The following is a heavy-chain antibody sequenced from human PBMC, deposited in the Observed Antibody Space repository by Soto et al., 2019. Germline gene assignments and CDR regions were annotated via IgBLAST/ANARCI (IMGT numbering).Heavy chain of an antibody. J-gene: IGHJ6*02. CDR1: GGSISSYY. V-gene: IGHV4-59*01. CDR3: ARVLSYSSSSGAGHEYYGMDV. CDR2: IYYSGST. Sequence: SETLSLACTVSGGSISSYYWSWIRQPPGKGLEWIGYIYYSGSTNYNPSLKSRVTISVDTSKNQFSLKLSSVTAADTAVYYCARVLSYSSSSGAGHEYYGMDVWGQGTTVTVSS. D-gene: IGHD6-6*01.